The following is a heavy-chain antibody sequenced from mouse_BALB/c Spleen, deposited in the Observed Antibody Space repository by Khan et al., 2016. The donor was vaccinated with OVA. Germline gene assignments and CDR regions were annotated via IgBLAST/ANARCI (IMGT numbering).Heavy chain of an antibody. D-gene: IGHD2-14*01. CDR1: ESTFTNYG. J-gene: IGHJ1*01. CDR3: TRMNYRYDRHFYV. Sequence: QIQLVQSGPELKKPGETVKISCKASESTFTNYGMNWVKQAPGKGLKWMGWINTYTGEPTYADDFKGRFAFSLVTSASTAYLQINDLKNEDTATYFCTRMNYRYDRHFYVWGAATTVTVSS. CDR2: INTYTGEP. V-gene: IGHV9-3-1*01.